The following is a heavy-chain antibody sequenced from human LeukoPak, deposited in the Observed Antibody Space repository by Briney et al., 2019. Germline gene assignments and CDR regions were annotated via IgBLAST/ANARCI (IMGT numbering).Heavy chain of an antibody. CDR3: ARSGIAAADFDY. V-gene: IGHV4-30-2*01. J-gene: IGHJ4*02. CDR2: IFHSGST. D-gene: IGHD6-13*01. CDR1: GGSISSGAYS. Sequence: SETLSLTCAVSGGSISSGAYSWSWIRQPPGKGLEWIGYIFHSGSTYYNPSLKSRVIISVDRSKNQFSLKLSSVTAADTAVYYCARSGIAAADFDYWGQGTLVTVSS.